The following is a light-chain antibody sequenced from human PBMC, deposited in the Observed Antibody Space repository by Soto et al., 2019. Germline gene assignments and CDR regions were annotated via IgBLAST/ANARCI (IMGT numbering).Light chain of an antibody. CDR3: QQRKSYPIT. CDR2: APS. V-gene: IGKV1-9*01. J-gene: IGKJ5*01. CDR1: QDITTY. Sequence: DIQLTQSPSFLSASVGDRVTITCRASQDITTYLAWYQQKPGKAPKLLIFAPSTLQNGVPSRFSGSGSGTEFTVTITSLQPEDFATYYCQQRKSYPITFGQGTRLEIK.